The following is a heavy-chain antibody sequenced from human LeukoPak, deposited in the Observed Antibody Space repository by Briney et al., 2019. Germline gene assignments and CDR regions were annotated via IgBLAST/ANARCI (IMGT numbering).Heavy chain of an antibody. Sequence: GASVKVSCKASGYTFTSYGISWVRQAPGQGLEWMGWISAYNGNTNYVQKLQGRVTMTTDTSTSTAYMELRSLRSDDTAVYYCARDAPYDSSGYPYYYGMDVWGQGTTVTVSS. J-gene: IGHJ6*02. CDR1: GYTFTSYG. CDR3: ARDAPYDSSGYPYYYGMDV. V-gene: IGHV1-18*01. CDR2: ISAYNGNT. D-gene: IGHD3-22*01.